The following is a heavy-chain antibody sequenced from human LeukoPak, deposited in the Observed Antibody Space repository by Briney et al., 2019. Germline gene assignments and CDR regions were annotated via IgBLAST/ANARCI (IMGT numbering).Heavy chain of an antibody. CDR3: AREGTVGATGYYYYYYMDV. CDR1: GYTFTSYD. V-gene: IGHV1-8*03. J-gene: IGHJ6*03. CDR2: MNPNSGNT. D-gene: IGHD1-26*01. Sequence: ASVKVSCKASGYTFTSYDINWVRQATGQGLEWMVWMNPNSGNTGYAQKFQGRVTITRNTSISTAYMELSSLRSEDTAVYYCAREGTVGATGYYYYYYMDVWGKGTTVTVSS.